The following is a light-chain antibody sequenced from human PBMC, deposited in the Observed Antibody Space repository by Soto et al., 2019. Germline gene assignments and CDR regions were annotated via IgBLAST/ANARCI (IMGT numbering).Light chain of an antibody. CDR3: CSYAGSSTVV. Sequence: QPVLTQPASVSGSPGQSITISCTGTSSDVGNYNFVSWYQQHPGKAPKLMIYEVSKRPSGVSNRFSGSKSGNTASLTISGLQTEDEADYYCCSYAGSSTVVFGGGTKLTVL. V-gene: IGLV2-23*02. CDR2: EVS. CDR1: SSDVGNYNF. J-gene: IGLJ3*02.